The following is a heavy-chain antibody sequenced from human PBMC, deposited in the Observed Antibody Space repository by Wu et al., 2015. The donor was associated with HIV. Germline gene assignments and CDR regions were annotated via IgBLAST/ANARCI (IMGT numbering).Heavy chain of an antibody. Sequence: QVQLVQSGAEVKKPGASVKVSCQASGYTFTGYFIHWVRQAPGQGLEWMGWINPNSGGTNYAQKFQGRVTMTRDTSISTAYMELSRLRSDDTAVYYCARVLVVAAAGTGKDAFDIWGQGTMVTVSS. V-gene: IGHV1-2*02. CDR3: ARVLVVAAAGTGKDAFDI. D-gene: IGHD6-13*01. CDR1: GYTFTGYF. J-gene: IGHJ3*02. CDR2: INPNSGGT.